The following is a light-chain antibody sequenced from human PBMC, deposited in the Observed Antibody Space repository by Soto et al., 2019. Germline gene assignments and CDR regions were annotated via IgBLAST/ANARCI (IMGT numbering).Light chain of an antibody. CDR1: QSINSY. CDR2: AAP. J-gene: IGKJ1*01. Sequence: DIQMTQSPSSLSASVGDRVTITCRASQSINSYLNWYQQKPGKAPKLLIYAAPSLQSGVPSRFSGSGSGTDFSLTISSLQPEDFATYYCQESYSIPVTFGQGTKVDIK. V-gene: IGKV1-39*01. CDR3: QESYSIPVT.